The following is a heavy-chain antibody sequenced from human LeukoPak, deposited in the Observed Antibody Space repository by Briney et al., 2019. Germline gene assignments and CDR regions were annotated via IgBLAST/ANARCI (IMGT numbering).Heavy chain of an antibody. D-gene: IGHD3-10*01. V-gene: IGHV3-30*02. CDR1: GFTFSGSA. Sequence: GGSLRLSCAASGFTFSGSAMHWVRQASGKGLEWVAFIRYDGSNKYYADSVKGRFTISRDNSKNTLYLQMNSLRAEDTAVYYCAKGVGVRGVPYYYYYMDVWGKGTTVTISS. J-gene: IGHJ6*03. CDR3: AKGVGVRGVPYYYYYMDV. CDR2: IRYDGSNK.